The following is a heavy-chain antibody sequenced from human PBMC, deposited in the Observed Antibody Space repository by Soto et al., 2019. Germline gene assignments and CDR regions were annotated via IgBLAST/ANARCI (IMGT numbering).Heavy chain of an antibody. CDR3: AREGYKTYDYGMDV. Sequence: SETLSLTCSVSGGSFRDFDWSWVRQPAGKGLEWIGRVYSRGTSYYNPSLKSRVTMSVDTSKNQFSLNLRFLTATDTPAYYCAREGYKTYDYGMDVWGKGTLVTVSS. D-gene: IGHD1-20*01. J-gene: IGHJ6*04. CDR2: VYSRGTS. V-gene: IGHV4-4*07. CDR1: GGSFRDFD.